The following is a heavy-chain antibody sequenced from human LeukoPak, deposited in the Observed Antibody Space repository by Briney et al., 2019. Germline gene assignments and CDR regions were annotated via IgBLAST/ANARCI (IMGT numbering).Heavy chain of an antibody. D-gene: IGHD5-18*01. J-gene: IGHJ4*02. CDR1: GFTFKTYT. CDR2: ISSSSSYI. V-gene: IGHV3-21*01. CDR3: ARIRGYSYGYDDY. Sequence: GGSLRLSCAASGFTFKTYTVHWVRQAPGMGLEWVSSISSSSSYIFYADSVKGRFTISRDNAKNSLYLQMSSLRAEDAAVYYCARIRGYSYGYDDYWGQGTLVTVSS.